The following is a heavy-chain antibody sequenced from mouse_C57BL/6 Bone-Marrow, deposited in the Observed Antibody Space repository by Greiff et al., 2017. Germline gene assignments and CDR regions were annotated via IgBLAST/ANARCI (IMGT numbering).Heavy chain of an antibody. V-gene: IGHV1-54*01. CDR3: ARRGGNYVDY. CDR1: GYAFTNYL. J-gene: IGHJ2*01. Sequence: QVQLQQSGAELVRPGTSVKVSCKASGYAFTNYLIEWVKQRPGKGLEWIGVINPGSGGTNYNEKFKGKATLAADKSASTDYMQLSSLTSEDSAVYFCARRGGNYVDYWGQGTTLTVSS. CDR2: INPGSGGT. D-gene: IGHD1-1*02.